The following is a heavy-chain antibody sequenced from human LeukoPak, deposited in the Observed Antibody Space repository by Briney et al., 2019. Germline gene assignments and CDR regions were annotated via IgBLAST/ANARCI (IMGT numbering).Heavy chain of an antibody. J-gene: IGHJ4*02. CDR2: IWYDGSNK. CDR1: RFTFSSYG. Sequence: GGSLRLSCAASRFTFSSYGMHWVRQAPGKGLEWVAVIWYDGSNKYYADSVKGRFTISRDNSKNTLYLQMNSLRAEDTAVYYCARSIAVAGTELDYWGQGTLVTVSS. D-gene: IGHD6-19*01. V-gene: IGHV3-33*01. CDR3: ARSIAVAGTELDY.